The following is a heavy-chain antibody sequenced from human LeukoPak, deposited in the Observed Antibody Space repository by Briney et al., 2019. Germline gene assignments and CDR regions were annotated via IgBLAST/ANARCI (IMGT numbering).Heavy chain of an antibody. J-gene: IGHJ1*01. CDR1: GGSITGYY. Sequence: SETLSLTCNVSGGSITGYYWSWIRQPPGKTLEWIGYISYSGNRNYNPSLESRVTISVDTSKIQFSLKLSSVTAADTAVYYCARHHSRSVVGATHVGYWGQGTLVTVSS. V-gene: IGHV4-59*08. CDR3: ARHHSRSVVGATHVGY. CDR2: ISYSGNR. D-gene: IGHD1-26*01.